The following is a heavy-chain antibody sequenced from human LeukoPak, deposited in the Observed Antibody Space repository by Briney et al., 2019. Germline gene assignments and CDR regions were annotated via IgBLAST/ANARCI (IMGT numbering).Heavy chain of an antibody. J-gene: IGHJ4*02. Sequence: SQTLSLTRTVSGGSISSGDYYWSWIRQPPGKGLEWIGYIYYSGSTYYNPSLKSRVTISVDTSKNQFSLKLSSVTAADTAVYYCARDRRARGFFDYWGQGTLVTVSS. CDR3: ARDRRARGFFDY. CDR2: IYYSGST. V-gene: IGHV4-30-4*01. CDR1: GGSISSGDYY.